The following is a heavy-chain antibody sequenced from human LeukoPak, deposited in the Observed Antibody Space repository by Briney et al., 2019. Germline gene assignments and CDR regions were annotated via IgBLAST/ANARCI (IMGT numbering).Heavy chain of an antibody. D-gene: IGHD3-9*01. V-gene: IGHV3-7*01. Sequence: GGSLRLSCAASGFTFSSYWMSWVRQAPGKGLEWVANIKQDGSEKYYVDSVKGRFTISRDNAKNSLYLQMNSLRAEDTAVYYCARDRSGKNYDILTGPWGYWGQGTLVTVSS. CDR3: ARDRSGKNYDILTGPWGY. CDR1: GFTFSSYW. J-gene: IGHJ4*02. CDR2: IKQDGSEK.